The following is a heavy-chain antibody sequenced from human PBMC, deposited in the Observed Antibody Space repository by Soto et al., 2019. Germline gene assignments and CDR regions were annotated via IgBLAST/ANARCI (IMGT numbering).Heavy chain of an antibody. Sequence: ASVKVSCKASGFTLNDFGVSWVRQAPGQGLEWMGWISGYDGNTNFAQKYEGRVTMTIDSSTSTAYMELRNQRSDDTAMYYCAREKWFGQTPFDSWGQGTLVTVSS. CDR1: GFTLNDFG. CDR2: ISGYDGNT. CDR3: AREKWFGQTPFDS. V-gene: IGHV1-18*01. J-gene: IGHJ4*02. D-gene: IGHD3-10*01.